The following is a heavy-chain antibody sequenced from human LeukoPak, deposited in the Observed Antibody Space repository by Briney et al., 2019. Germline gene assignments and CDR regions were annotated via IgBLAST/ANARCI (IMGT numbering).Heavy chain of an antibody. CDR3: TTDQGRYCSSTSCYVFDY. Sequence: GGSLRLSCAASRFTFSNAWMSWVRQAPGKGLEWVGRIKSKTDGGTTDYAALVKGRFTISRDDSKNTLYLQMNSLKTEDTAVYYCTTDQGRYCSSTSCYVFDYWGQGTLVTVSS. D-gene: IGHD2-2*01. CDR1: RFTFSNAW. V-gene: IGHV3-15*01. CDR2: IKSKTDGGTT. J-gene: IGHJ4*02.